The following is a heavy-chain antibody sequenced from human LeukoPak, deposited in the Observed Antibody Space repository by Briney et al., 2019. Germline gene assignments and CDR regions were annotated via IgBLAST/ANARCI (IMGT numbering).Heavy chain of an antibody. D-gene: IGHD3-10*01. J-gene: IGHJ4*02. Sequence: QSGGSLRLSCAASGFTSDKYGINWVRQAPGKGLEWVAIIWYDGGNKYFAESVMGRFSISKDNSRNTVYLQMNSLRVEDTAVYHCARAGIDNALDYWGQGTQVAVSS. V-gene: IGHV3-33*01. CDR3: ARAGIDNALDY. CDR1: GFTSDKYG. CDR2: IWYDGGNK.